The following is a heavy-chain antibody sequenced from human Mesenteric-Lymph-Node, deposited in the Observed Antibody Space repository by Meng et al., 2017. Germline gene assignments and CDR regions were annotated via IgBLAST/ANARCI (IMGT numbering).Heavy chain of an antibody. J-gene: IGHJ6*02. CDR1: GFTFSSYG. CDR3: ARLRYFDWSTTYGMDV. Sequence: GESLKISCAASGFTFSSYGMHWVRQAPGKGLEWVSFISSSSSYIYYADSVKGRFTISRDNAKNSLYLQMNSLRAEDTAVYYCARLRYFDWSTTYGMDVWGQGTTVTVSS. CDR2: ISSSSSYI. D-gene: IGHD3-9*01. V-gene: IGHV3-21*01.